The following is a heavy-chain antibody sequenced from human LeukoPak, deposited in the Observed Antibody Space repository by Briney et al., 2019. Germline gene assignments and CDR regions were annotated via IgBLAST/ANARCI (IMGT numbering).Heavy chain of an antibody. V-gene: IGHV4-39*07. Sequence: SETLSLTCTVSGGSISSGGYYWSWIRQPPGKGLEWIGEINHSGSTNYNPSLKSRVTISVDTSKNQFSLKLSSVTAADTAVYYCARGRSSGGSYYGSDYWGQGTLVTVSS. CDR2: INHSGST. D-gene: IGHD1-26*01. J-gene: IGHJ4*02. CDR1: GGSISSGGYY. CDR3: ARGRSSGGSYYGSDY.